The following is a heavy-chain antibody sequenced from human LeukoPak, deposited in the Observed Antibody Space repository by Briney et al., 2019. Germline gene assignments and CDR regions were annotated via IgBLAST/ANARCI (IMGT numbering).Heavy chain of an antibody. CDR1: GFTFSSYA. CDR2: ISGSGGST. Sequence: GGSLRLSCAASGFTFSSYAMSWVRQAPGKGLEWVSAISGSGGSTYYADSVKGRFTISRDNSKNTLYLQMNGLRAEDTAVYYCAKGTDYYDSSGPSDYWGQGTLVTVSS. D-gene: IGHD3-22*01. CDR3: AKGTDYYDSSGPSDY. V-gene: IGHV3-23*01. J-gene: IGHJ4*02.